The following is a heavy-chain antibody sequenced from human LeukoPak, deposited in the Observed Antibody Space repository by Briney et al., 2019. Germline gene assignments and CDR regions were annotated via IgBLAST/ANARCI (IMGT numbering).Heavy chain of an antibody. V-gene: IGHV3-33*01. D-gene: IGHD1-7*01. CDR1: GFTFSSSG. CDR2: IFYDGSNK. Sequence: GGSLRHSCAASGFTFSSSGMHWVRQAPGEGLEWVAVIFYDGSNKYYADSVKGRFTISRDNSKNTLYLQMNSLRAEDTAVYYCARELTGSTSHYYYYYGMDVWGQGTTVTVSS. CDR3: ARELTGSTSHYYYYYGMDV. J-gene: IGHJ6*02.